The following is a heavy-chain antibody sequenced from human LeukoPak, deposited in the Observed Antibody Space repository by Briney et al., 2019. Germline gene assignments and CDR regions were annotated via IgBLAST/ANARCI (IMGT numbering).Heavy chain of an antibody. CDR3: ARGRYFDWLPPTYFDY. Sequence: PGRSLRLSCAASGFTFSSYGMHWVRQAPGKGLEWVAVISYDGSNKYYADSVKGRFTISRDNSKNTLYLQMNSLRAEDTAVYYCARGRYFDWLPPTYFDYWGQGTLVTVSS. D-gene: IGHD3-9*01. V-gene: IGHV3-30*03. CDR1: GFTFSSYG. J-gene: IGHJ4*02. CDR2: ISYDGSNK.